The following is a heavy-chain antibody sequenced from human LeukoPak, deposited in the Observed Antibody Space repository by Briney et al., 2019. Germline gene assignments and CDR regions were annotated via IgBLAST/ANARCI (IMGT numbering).Heavy chain of an antibody. CDR1: GGTFSSYA. D-gene: IGHD3-10*01. CDR2: IIPIFGTA. V-gene: IGHV1-69*13. Sequence: SVKVSCKASGGTFSSYAISWVRQAPGQGLEWMGGIIPIFGTANYAQKFQGRVTLTADESTSTAYMELSSLRSEDTAVYYCARDYYGSGRHNWFDPWGQGTLVTVSS. CDR3: ARDYYGSGRHNWFDP. J-gene: IGHJ5*02.